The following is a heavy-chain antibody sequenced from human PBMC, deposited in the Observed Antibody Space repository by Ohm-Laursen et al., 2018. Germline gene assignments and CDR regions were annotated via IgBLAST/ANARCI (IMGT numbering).Heavy chain of an antibody. CDR2: ISWNSGSI. V-gene: IGHV3-9*01. J-gene: IGHJ4*02. CDR3: AKSGSSGYYWPRFDY. D-gene: IGHD3-22*01. Sequence: SLRLSCTASGLTFDDYAMHWVRQAPGKGLEWVSGISWNSGSIGYADSVKGRFTISRDNAKNSLYLQMNSLRAEDTALYYCAKSGSSGYYWPRFDYWGQGTLVTVSS. CDR1: GLTFDDYA.